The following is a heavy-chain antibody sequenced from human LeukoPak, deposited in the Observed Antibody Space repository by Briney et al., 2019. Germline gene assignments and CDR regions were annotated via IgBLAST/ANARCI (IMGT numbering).Heavy chain of an antibody. V-gene: IGHV4-30-4*01. CDR1: GGSISSGDYY. CDR3: ASGYSGYDLKDAFDI. Sequence: PSETLSLTCTVSGGSISSGDYYWSWIRQPPGKGLEWIGYIYYSGSTYYNPSLKSRVTISVDTSKNQFSLKLSSVTAADTAVYYCASGYSGYDLKDAFDIWGQGTLVTVSS. CDR2: IYYSGST. J-gene: IGHJ4*02. D-gene: IGHD5-12*01.